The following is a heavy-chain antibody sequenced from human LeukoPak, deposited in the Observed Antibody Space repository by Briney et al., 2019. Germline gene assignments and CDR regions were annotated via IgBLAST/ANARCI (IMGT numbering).Heavy chain of an antibody. D-gene: IGHD4/OR15-4a*01. J-gene: IGHJ4*02. CDR1: GLTLSDHY. Sequence: GGSLRLSCAASGLTLSDHYMDWVRHAPGKGREWVGCIRNKIKSYTTEYAASVKPRFSISSDDSKNSLYLQMNSLKTEDTAVYYCARVALGNYGEFDCWGQGTLATVSS. V-gene: IGHV3-72*01. CDR3: ARVALGNYGEFDC. CDR2: IRNKIKSYTT.